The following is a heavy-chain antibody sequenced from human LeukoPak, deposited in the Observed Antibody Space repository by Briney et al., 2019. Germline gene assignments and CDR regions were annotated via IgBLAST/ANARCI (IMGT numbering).Heavy chain of an antibody. V-gene: IGHV4-31*03. CDR3: ARGAMGGAIWFDP. CDR2: IHYNGNT. D-gene: IGHD5-18*01. J-gene: IGHJ5*02. CDR1: GGSISSGGYY. Sequence: SETLSLTCTVSGGSISSGGYYWSWIRQHPGKGLEWLGYIHYNGNTYYNPSLKSGVTISVDTSKNHFSRKLSSVTAADTAVFYCARGAMGGAIWFDPWGQGTLVTVS.